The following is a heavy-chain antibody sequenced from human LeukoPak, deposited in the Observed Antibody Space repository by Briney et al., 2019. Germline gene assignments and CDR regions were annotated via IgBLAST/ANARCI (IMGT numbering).Heavy chain of an antibody. CDR1: GGSISSYY. CDR3: ARLDPYGSGSYYWFDP. CDR2: IYYSGST. J-gene: IGHJ5*02. V-gene: IGHV4-59*12. Sequence: PSETLSLTCTVSGGSISSYYWSWIRQPPGKGLEWIGYIYYSGSTNYNPSLKSRVTISVDTSKNQFSLKLSSVTAADTAVYYCARLDPYGSGSYYWFDPWGQGTLVTVSS. D-gene: IGHD3-10*01.